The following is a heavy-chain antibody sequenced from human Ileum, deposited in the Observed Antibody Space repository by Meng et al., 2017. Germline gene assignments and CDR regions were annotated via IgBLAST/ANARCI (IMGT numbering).Heavy chain of an antibody. CDR2: IFQSGRT. V-gene: IGHV4-4*02. J-gene: IGHJ4*02. CDR3: ATSNDRDVYYLGY. CDR1: GTW. Sequence: QVPLQGSGQRLVKPSGTLSLTCAVSGTWWSWVRQPPGKGLEWIGEIFQSGRTNYNPSLKSRVTISIDKSKSQISLQLSAVTAADTAVYSCATSNDRDVYYLGYWGQGTLVTVSS. D-gene: IGHD3-22*01.